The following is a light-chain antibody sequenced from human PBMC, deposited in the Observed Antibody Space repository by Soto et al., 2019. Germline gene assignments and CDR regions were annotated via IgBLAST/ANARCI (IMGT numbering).Light chain of an antibody. CDR3: QQYNSWFT. V-gene: IGKV1-5*01. CDR2: DAS. Sequence: DIQMTQSPSTLSASVGARVTITCRASQSISSWLAWYQQKPGKAPKLLIYDASSLESGVPSRFSGSGSGTEFTLTISSLQPDDFATYYCQQYNSWFTFGPGTKVYSK. CDR1: QSISSW. J-gene: IGKJ3*01.